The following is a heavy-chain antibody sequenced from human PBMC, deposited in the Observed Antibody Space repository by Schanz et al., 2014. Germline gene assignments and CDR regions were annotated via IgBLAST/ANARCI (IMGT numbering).Heavy chain of an antibody. J-gene: IGHJ6*02. V-gene: IGHV3-23*04. CDR1: GFTFSSYA. Sequence: EVQLVESGGGLVQPGRSLRLSCTASGFTFSSYAMSWVRQAPGKGLEWVSALSGSGGSTYYADSVKGRFTISRDNSKNILYLQMNSLRAEDTAVYYCAKARRKSNCSGGRCFHYSYYGMDVWGQGTTVTVSS. CDR2: LSGSGGST. CDR3: AKARRKSNCSGGRCFHYSYYGMDV. D-gene: IGHD2-15*01.